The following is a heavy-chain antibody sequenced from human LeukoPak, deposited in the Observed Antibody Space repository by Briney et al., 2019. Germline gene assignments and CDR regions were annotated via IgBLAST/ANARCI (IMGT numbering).Heavy chain of an antibody. CDR2: IYYSGST. Sequence: SETLSLTCTVSGGSISSYYWSRIRQPPGKGLEWIGYIYYSGSTNYNPSLKSRVTISVDTPKNQFSLKLSSVTAADTAVYYCARVWRGYSGYDSPLDYWGRGTLVTVSS. J-gene: IGHJ4*02. V-gene: IGHV4-59*01. CDR1: GGSISSYY. D-gene: IGHD5-12*01. CDR3: ARVWRGYSGYDSPLDY.